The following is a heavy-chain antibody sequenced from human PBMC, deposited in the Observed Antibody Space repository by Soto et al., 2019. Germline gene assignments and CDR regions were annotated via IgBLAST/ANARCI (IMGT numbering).Heavy chain of an antibody. D-gene: IGHD6-6*01. CDR3: AKDQVTSSIAARANWFDP. CDR2: ISYDGSNK. J-gene: IGHJ5*02. V-gene: IGHV3-30*18. CDR1: GFTFSSYG. Sequence: AGGSLRLSCAASGFTFSSYGMHWVRQAPGKGLEWVAVISYDGSNKYYADSVKGRFTISRDNSKNTLYLQMNSLRAEDTAVYYCAKDQVTSSIAARANWFDPWGQGTLVTVSS.